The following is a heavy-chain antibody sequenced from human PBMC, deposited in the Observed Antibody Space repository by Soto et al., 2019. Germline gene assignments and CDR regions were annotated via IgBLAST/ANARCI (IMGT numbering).Heavy chain of an antibody. J-gene: IGHJ4*02. CDR2: IIPLSGTT. Sequence: ASVKVSCKASGGTFSNHAISWVRQAPGQGPEWMGGIIPLSGTTNYVQKFQGRVTITADESMTTAYMELSSLRYEDTAVYYCARGPDRSGFYLFDYWGQGTLVTVSS. V-gene: IGHV1-69*13. CDR1: GGTFSNHA. CDR3: ARGPDRSGFYLFDY. D-gene: IGHD3-22*01.